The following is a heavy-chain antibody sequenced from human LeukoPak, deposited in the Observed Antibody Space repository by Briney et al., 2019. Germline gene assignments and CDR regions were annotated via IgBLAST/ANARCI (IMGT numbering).Heavy chain of an antibody. D-gene: IGHD3-3*01. J-gene: IGHJ4*02. V-gene: IGHV3-7*01. CDR2: IKQDGSEK. CDR3: ARGRGDFWSGYAPPAYYFDY. CDR1: GFTFSSYW. Sequence: GGPLRLSCAASGFTFSSYWMSWVRQAPGKGLEWVANIKQDGSEKYYVDSVKGRFTISRDNAKNSLYLQMNSLRAEDTAVYYCARGRGDFWSGYAPPAYYFDYWGQGTLVTVSS.